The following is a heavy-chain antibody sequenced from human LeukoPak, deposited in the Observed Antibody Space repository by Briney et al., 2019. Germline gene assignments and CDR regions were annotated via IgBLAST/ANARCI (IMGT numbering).Heavy chain of an antibody. CDR1: GYTFTGHY. CDR2: IHAGTGDT. Sequence: ASVKVSCTASGYTFTGHYMHWVRQAPGQGLEWMGWIHAGTGDTNYAQKFQGRFTMTRDTSINTLYMELNRLTSDDTAVYFCARLGGRDGYADYWGQGTLVTVSS. J-gene: IGHJ4*02. D-gene: IGHD5-24*01. V-gene: IGHV1-2*02. CDR3: ARLGGRDGYADY.